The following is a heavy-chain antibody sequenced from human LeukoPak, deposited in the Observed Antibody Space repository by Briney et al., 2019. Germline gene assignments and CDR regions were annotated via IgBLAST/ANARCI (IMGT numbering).Heavy chain of an antibody. CDR1: GFTFRSHW. CDR2: ISGSGKTT. CDR3: AKSRSSFSSHFDY. J-gene: IGHJ4*02. Sequence: GGSLRLSCAASGFTFRSHWMHWVRQAPGKGLEWVSTISGSGKTTYYADSVKGRFTISRDNSRNTLYLQMNSLRAEDTAVYYCAKSRSSFSSHFDYWGQGTLVTVSS. V-gene: IGHV3-23*01. D-gene: IGHD3-3*01.